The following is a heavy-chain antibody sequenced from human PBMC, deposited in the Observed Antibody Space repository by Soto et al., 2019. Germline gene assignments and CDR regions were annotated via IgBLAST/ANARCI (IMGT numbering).Heavy chain of an antibody. Sequence: GGSLRLSCAASGFTFSSYAMTWVRQAPGKGLEWVSTISGNGGYTYYSDSVRGRFTISRDNSKKTLYLQMDSLKADDTAVFYCAKGKANTVFGVDALFDYWGQGTQVTVSS. J-gene: IGHJ4*02. V-gene: IGHV3-23*01. CDR1: GFTFSSYA. D-gene: IGHD3-3*01. CDR3: AKGKANTVFGVDALFDY. CDR2: ISGNGGYT.